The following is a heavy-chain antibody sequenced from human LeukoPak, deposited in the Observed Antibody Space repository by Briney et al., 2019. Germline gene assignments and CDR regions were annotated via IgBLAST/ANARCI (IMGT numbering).Heavy chain of an antibody. V-gene: IGHV3-23*01. Sequence: GGSLRLSCAASGFTFNKYAMNWVRQPPGKGLEWVSSIAGTGGSTYYADSVKGRFTLSRDNSKNTLYLQMNSLRAEDTAVYYCARDPELYYYDSSGYYLWGQGTLVTVSS. J-gene: IGHJ4*02. CDR2: IAGTGGST. D-gene: IGHD3-22*01. CDR3: ARDPELYYYDSSGYYL. CDR1: GFTFNKYA.